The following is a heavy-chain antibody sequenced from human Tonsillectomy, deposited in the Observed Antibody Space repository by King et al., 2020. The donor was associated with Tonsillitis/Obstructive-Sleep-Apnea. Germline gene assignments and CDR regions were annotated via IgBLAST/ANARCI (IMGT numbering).Heavy chain of an antibody. J-gene: IGHJ4*02. D-gene: IGHD3-16*01. Sequence: VQLVESGGGEVQPGRSLRLSCAVSGFTFSSYGMPWVRPAPGKGLEWVGGISYDGSNKYFADSGKGRFTLSRDNSQNTLYLQMNSLRAEDTAVYYCAKGGEAFDYWGQGTLVTVSS. CDR3: AKGGEAFDY. V-gene: IGHV3-30*18. CDR1: GFTFSSYG. CDR2: ISYDGSNK.